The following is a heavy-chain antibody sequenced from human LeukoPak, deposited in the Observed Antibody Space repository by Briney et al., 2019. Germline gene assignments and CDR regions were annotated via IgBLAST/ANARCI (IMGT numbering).Heavy chain of an antibody. J-gene: IGHJ4*02. Sequence: SETLSLTCAVSGYSISIAYYWGWIRQPPGKGLEWIGRIFRGGSTSYNPSLKSRLTMSMDTSKNQFSLQLTSVTAADAAVYYCARYDSRGSGSTQLEYWGEGILVTISS. CDR3: ARYDSRGSGSTQLEY. V-gene: IGHV4-38-2*01. CDR2: IFRGGST. CDR1: GYSISIAYY. D-gene: IGHD3-3*01.